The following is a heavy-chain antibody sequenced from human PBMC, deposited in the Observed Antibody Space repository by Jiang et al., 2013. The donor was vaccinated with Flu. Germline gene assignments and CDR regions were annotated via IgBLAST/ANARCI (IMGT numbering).Heavy chain of an antibody. Sequence: SGAEVKKPGASVKVSCKASGYTFTSYYMHWVRQAPGQGLEWMGIINPSGGSTSYAQKFQGRVTMTRDTSTSTVYMELSSLRSEDTAVYYCASRVAHSPLRYFDWFAFDIWGQGTMVTVSS. V-gene: IGHV1-46*03. J-gene: IGHJ3*02. CDR1: GYTFTSYY. CDR3: ASRVAHSPLRYFDWFAFDI. D-gene: IGHD3-9*01. CDR2: INPSGGST.